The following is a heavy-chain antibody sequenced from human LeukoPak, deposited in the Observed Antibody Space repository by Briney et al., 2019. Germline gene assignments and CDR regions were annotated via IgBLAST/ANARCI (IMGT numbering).Heavy chain of an antibody. Sequence: TGGSLRLSCAASGFTVSSNYMSWVRQAPGKGLEWVSVIYSGGSTYYADSVKGRFTISRDNSKNTLYLQMNSLRAEDAAVYYCARGGVTAMFDYWGQGTLVTVSS. CDR1: GFTVSSNY. V-gene: IGHV3-53*01. D-gene: IGHD2-21*02. CDR2: IYSGGST. J-gene: IGHJ4*02. CDR3: ARGGVTAMFDY.